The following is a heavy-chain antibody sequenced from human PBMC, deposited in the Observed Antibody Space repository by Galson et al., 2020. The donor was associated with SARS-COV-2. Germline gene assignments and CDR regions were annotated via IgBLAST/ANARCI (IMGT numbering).Heavy chain of an antibody. CDR2: IAYDGFKK. D-gene: IGHD4-4*01. CDR1: GFTFSSHA. CDR3: ANGISKYSDSHYDALDM. V-gene: IGHV3-30*01. J-gene: IGHJ3*02. Sequence: GGSLRLSCTTSGFTFSSHAMHWVRQAPGKGLEWVAVIAYDGFKKGYVDSVKGRFIISRDNSKNALYLEMDSLREEDTAVYYCANGISKYSDSHYDALDMWGQGTMVTVSS.